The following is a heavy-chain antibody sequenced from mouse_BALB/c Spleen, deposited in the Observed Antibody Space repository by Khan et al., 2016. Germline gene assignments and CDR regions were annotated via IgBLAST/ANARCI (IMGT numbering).Heavy chain of an antibody. CDR2: IDPENGET. D-gene: IGHD2-2*01. Sequence: EVQLQESGAELVKSGASVKLSCTASGFNIKDYYIHWVKQRPEQGLEWIGWIDPENGETECAPMFKGKATVTADTSSNSAYLQLSSLNSGDTAGYYCNAIYDGYDVYLDYWGRGTTLTVSS. J-gene: IGHJ2*01. CDR3: NAIYDGYDVYLDY. CDR1: GFNIKDYY. V-gene: IGHV14-4*02.